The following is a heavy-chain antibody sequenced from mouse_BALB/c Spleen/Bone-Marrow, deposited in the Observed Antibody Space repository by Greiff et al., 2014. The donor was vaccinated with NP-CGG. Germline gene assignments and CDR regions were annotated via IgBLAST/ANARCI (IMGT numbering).Heavy chain of an antibody. Sequence: QVQLQQPGAELVKPGAPVKLSCKASGYTFTSYWMNWVKQRPGRGLEWIGRIDPSDSETHYNQKFKDKATLTVDKSSSTAYIQLSSLTSEESAVYYCARSHGYYPYWYFDVWGAGTTVTVSS. V-gene: IGHV1-69*02. CDR1: GYTFTSYW. CDR2: IDPSDSET. J-gene: IGHJ1*01. CDR3: ARSHGYYPYWYFDV. D-gene: IGHD2-3*01.